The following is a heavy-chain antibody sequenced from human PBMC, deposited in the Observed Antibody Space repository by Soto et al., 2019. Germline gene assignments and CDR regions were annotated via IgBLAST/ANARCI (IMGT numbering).Heavy chain of an antibody. CDR2: ISAHNGNT. J-gene: IGHJ5*02. CDR3: ASDMSTT. D-gene: IGHD2-2*01. CDR1: GYTFTSYG. Sequence: EASVKVSCKASGYTFTSYGITWVRQAPGQGLEWVGWISAHNGNTNYAQKFQGRVTMTRDTSINTAYMELTNLRSEDTAIYYCASDMSTTWGQGTLVTVSS. V-gene: IGHV1-18*04.